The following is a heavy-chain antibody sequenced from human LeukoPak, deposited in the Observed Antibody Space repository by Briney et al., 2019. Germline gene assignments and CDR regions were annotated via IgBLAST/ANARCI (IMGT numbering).Heavy chain of an antibody. CDR2: INHSGST. D-gene: IGHD2-2*01. V-gene: IGHV4-34*01. CDR1: GGSFSGYY. Sequence: PSETLSLTCAVYGGSFSGYYWSWIRQPPGKGLEWIGEINHSGSTNYNPSLKSRVTISVDTSKNQFSLKLSSVTAADTAVYYCARVAVTCSSTSCYGYYFDYWGQEPWSPSPQ. CDR3: ARVAVTCSSTSCYGYYFDY. J-gene: IGHJ4*01.